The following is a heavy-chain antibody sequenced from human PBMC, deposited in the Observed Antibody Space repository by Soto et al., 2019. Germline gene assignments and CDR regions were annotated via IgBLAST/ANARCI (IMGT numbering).Heavy chain of an antibody. V-gene: IGHV5-51*01. CDR1: GYSFTSYW. J-gene: IGHJ4*02. CDR2: INPGDSET. D-gene: IGHD3-9*01. CDR3: ARHATYYDILSGYYFDY. Sequence: XESLKISCKVSGYSFTSYWIAWVRQMPGKGLEWMAIINPGDSETKYSPSFEGQVIISADKSINTAYLQWSSLKASDTAMYYCARHATYYDILSGYYFDYSGQGNEVAVSS.